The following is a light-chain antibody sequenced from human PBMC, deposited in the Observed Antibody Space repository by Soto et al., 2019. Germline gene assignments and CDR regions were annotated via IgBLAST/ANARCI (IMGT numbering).Light chain of an antibody. V-gene: IGKV3-15*01. CDR3: QQYNDWPPVT. CDR1: KSVSRN. Sequence: EIVITQSPATLSVSPGERATLSCRASKSVSRNLAWYQQKPGQAPRLPIHGASTRATGVPARFSGSGSGTEFTLTISSLQSQDFAVYFCQQYNDWPPVTFGGGTKVEIK. J-gene: IGKJ4*01. CDR2: GAS.